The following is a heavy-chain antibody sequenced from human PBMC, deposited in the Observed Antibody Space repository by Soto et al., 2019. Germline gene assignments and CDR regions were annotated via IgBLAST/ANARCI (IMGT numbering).Heavy chain of an antibody. CDR2: IKGDGSST. D-gene: IGHD5-18*01. CDR1: GIIFSNYW. Sequence: GGSLRLSCEASGIIFSNYWMHWVRQAPGKGLVWVSRIKGDGSSTTYADSVKGRFTISRDNAKNTLYLQMNSLRVEDTAVYYCSAYSPGCFYLWGQGALVTVS. J-gene: IGHJ4*02. V-gene: IGHV3-74*01. CDR3: SAYSPGCFYL.